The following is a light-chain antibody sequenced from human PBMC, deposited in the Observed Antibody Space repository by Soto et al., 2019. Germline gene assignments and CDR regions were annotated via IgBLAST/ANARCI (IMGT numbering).Light chain of an antibody. V-gene: IGLV2-11*01. CDR2: EVN. J-gene: IGLJ2*01. Sequence: QSVLTQPRSVSGSPGQSVTISCTGTSSDVGYYNYVSWYQQHPGKAPKLMIYEVNKWPSGVPDRFSGSKSGNTASLTISGLQAEDEADYYCCSYAGSYTVVFGGGTKLSVL. CDR1: SSDVGYYNY. CDR3: CSYAGSYTVV.